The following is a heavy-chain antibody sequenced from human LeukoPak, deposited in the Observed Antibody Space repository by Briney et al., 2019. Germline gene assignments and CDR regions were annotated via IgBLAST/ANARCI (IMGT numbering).Heavy chain of an antibody. CDR2: ISWNSGSI. Sequence: GRSLRLPCAASGFTFDDYAMHWVRQAPGKGLEWGSGISWNSGSIGYADSVKGRFTISRDNAKNSLYLQMNSLRAEDTALYYCAKDYIAAAGAFDIWGQGTMVTVSS. D-gene: IGHD6-13*01. V-gene: IGHV3-9*01. J-gene: IGHJ3*02. CDR1: GFTFDDYA. CDR3: AKDYIAAAGAFDI.